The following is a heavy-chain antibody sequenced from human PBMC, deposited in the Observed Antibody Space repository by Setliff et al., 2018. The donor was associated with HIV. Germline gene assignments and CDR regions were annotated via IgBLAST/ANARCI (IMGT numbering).Heavy chain of an antibody. CDR3: ARGAWYTSGWYSSRYLDV. Sequence: GASVKVSCKASGYTFSIYDINWVRQAAGQGLQWMGWMSPKSGNTGYARKFQGRVSMTRNTSISTAYMERSSLISEDTAVYYCARGAWYTSGWYSSRYLDVWGKGTTVTVSS. D-gene: IGHD6-19*01. CDR1: GYTFSIYD. V-gene: IGHV1-8*02. CDR2: MSPKSGNT. J-gene: IGHJ6*03.